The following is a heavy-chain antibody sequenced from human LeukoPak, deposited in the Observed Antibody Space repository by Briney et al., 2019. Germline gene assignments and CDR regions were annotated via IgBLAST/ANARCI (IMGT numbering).Heavy chain of an antibody. Sequence: GGSLRLSCAASGFIFSDYYMGWIRQAPGKGLEWVSYMSSSSSTIYYADSVKGRFTISRDNAKNSLYLQMNSLRDEDTAVYYCARERQLVFRDAFDIWGQGTMVTVSS. V-gene: IGHV3-11*04. D-gene: IGHD6-13*01. CDR2: MSSSSSTI. CDR1: GFIFSDYY. CDR3: ARERQLVFRDAFDI. J-gene: IGHJ3*02.